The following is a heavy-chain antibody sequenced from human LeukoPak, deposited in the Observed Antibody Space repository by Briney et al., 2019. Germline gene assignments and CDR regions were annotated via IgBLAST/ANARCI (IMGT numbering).Heavy chain of an antibody. V-gene: IGHV3-30*18. CDR3: AKDAGQWQNWNWFAP. CDR2: ISHDGGKT. CDR1: GFTFNSYG. D-gene: IGHD6-19*01. Sequence: GGSLRLSCAVSGFTFNSYGMHWVRQAPGKGLEWVAAISHDGGKTYYGDSVKGRFTISRDNSENTLYLQMNSLRPEDTAMYYCAKDAGQWQNWNWFAPWGQGTLVTVSS. J-gene: IGHJ5*02.